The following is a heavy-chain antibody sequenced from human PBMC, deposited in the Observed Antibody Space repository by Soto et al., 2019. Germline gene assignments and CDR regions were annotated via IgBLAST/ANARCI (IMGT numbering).Heavy chain of an antibody. V-gene: IGHV1-69*13. CDR2: IIPIFGTA. CDR1: GGTFSSYA. D-gene: IGHD3-22*01. Sequence: ASVKVSCKASGGTFSSYAISWVRQAPGQGLEWMGGIIPIFGTANYAQKFQGRVTITADESTSTAYMELSSLRSEDTAVYYCARDPYYYDSSGYYAYYYYYGMDVWGQGTTVTVSS. CDR3: ARDPYYYDSSGYYAYYYYYGMDV. J-gene: IGHJ6*02.